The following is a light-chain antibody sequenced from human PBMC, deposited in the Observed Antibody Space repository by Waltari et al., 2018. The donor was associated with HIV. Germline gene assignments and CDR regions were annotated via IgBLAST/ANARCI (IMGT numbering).Light chain of an antibody. Sequence: QSALTQPASVSGSPGQSLTLSCTGTNSDVGGYNFVSWYQQHPGKAPKLMIYEVTNRPSGLSNRFSGSKSGNTASLTISGLQAEDEADYYCTSYTSNNTLMFGGGTKVTVL. CDR2: EVT. V-gene: IGLV2-14*01. J-gene: IGLJ3*02. CDR3: TSYTSNNTLM. CDR1: NSDVGGYNF.